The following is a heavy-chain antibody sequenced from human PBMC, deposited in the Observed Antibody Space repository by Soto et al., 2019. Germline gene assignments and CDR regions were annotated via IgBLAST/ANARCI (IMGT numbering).Heavy chain of an antibody. CDR2: ISYDGSYK. J-gene: IGHJ4*02. V-gene: IGHV3-30*18. Sequence: QVQLVEAGGGVVQPGRSLRLSCAASGFTFSSYGMHWVRQAPGKGLEWVAVISYDGSYKYYADSVKGRFTISRDNSKNTLYLQMNSLRAEDTAVYYCAKWNGGFDYWGQGTLVTVSS. D-gene: IGHD3-16*01. CDR1: GFTFSSYG. CDR3: AKWNGGFDY.